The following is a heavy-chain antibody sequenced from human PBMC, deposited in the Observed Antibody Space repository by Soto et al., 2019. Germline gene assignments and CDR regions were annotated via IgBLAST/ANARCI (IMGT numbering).Heavy chain of an antibody. Sequence: QVQLVQSGAEVKKPGASVKVSCKASGYTFTSYDINWVRQATGQGLERMGWMNPNSGNTGYAQKVQGRVTMTRNTSISTDYIALCSLRAEDTAVYYCARQKVDASDYLGQGTLVTVSS. J-gene: IGHJ4*02. V-gene: IGHV1-8*01. CDR1: GYTFTSYD. CDR3: ARQKVDASDY. CDR2: MNPNSGNT. D-gene: IGHD2-15*01.